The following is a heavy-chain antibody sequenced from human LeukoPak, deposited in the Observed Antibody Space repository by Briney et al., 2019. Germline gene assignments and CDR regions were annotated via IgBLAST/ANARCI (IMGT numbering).Heavy chain of an antibody. D-gene: IGHD3-10*01. Sequence: GGTLRLSCAASGFTFSSYGMSWVRQAPGKGLEWVSVIYSGGSTYYADSVKGRFTISRDNSKNTLYLQMNSLRAEDTAVYYCTMVRGVIIGWGQGTLVTVSS. CDR3: TMVRGVIIG. V-gene: IGHV3-53*01. CDR1: GFTFSSYG. CDR2: IYSGGST. J-gene: IGHJ4*02.